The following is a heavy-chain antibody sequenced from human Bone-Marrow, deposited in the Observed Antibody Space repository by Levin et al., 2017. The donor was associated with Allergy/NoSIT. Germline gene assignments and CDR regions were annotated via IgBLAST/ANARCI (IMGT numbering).Heavy chain of an antibody. J-gene: IGHJ4*02. V-gene: IGHV4-39*07. CDR1: DVSISGSSHY. CDR2: NHYSGST. D-gene: IGHD6-13*01. Sequence: SQTLSLTCTVSDVSISGSSHYWGWIRQPPGKGLEWIGNNHYSGSTYYNPSLKSRVSISLDTSKNQFFLMVSSVTAADPAVHYCGSDASSLYGHFNYWGQGTLVCVSS. CDR3: GSDASSLYGHFNY.